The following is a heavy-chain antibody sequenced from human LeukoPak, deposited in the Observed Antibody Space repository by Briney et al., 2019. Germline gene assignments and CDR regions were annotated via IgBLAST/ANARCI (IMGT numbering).Heavy chain of an antibody. CDR1: GYTFTSYD. J-gene: IGHJ6*02. CDR3: ARDLVVSEGYYGMDV. Sequence: ASVKVSCKASGYTFTSYDINWVRRAPGQGLEWLGWINPNNGGTTYAQKFQGRVTMTRDTSITTAYMELSRLRSDDTAVYYCARDLVVSEGYYGMDVWGQGTTVTVSS. V-gene: IGHV1-2*02. CDR2: INPNNGGT.